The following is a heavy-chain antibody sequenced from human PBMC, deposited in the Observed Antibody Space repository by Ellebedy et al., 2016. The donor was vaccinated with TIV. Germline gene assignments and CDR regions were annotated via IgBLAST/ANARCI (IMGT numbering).Heavy chain of an antibody. D-gene: IGHD3-3*01. Sequence: PGGSLRLSCAASGFTFSSYWMSWVRQAPGKGLEWVANIKQDGSEKYYVDSVKGRFTISRDNAKNSLYLQMNSLRAEDTAVYYCAVMARGWSGYSAKEYFQHWGQGTLVTVSS. CDR1: GFTFSSYW. J-gene: IGHJ1*01. CDR3: AVMARGWSGYSAKEYFQH. V-gene: IGHV3-7*01. CDR2: IKQDGSEK.